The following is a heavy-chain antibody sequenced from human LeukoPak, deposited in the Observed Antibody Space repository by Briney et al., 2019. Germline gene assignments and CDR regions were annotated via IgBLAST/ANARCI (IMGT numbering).Heavy chain of an antibody. CDR2: ISGSGGST. CDR1: GFNFSSHA. J-gene: IGHJ4*02. V-gene: IGHV3-23*01. CDR3: AKSTPFSPTMEDFDY. Sequence: GSLRLSCSASGFNFSSHAMSWVRPAPGEGLEWVSAISGSGGSTYYADSVKGRFTISRDNSKNTLYLQMNSLRAEDTAVYYCAKSTPFSPTMEDFDYWGQGTLVTVSS. D-gene: IGHD5/OR15-5a*01.